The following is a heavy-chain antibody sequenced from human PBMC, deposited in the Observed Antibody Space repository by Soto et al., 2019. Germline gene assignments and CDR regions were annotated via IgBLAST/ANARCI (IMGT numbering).Heavy chain of an antibody. Sequence: QVRLEESGPGLVKPSETLSLICSVSGGSVNNANYFWNWIRHHPENGLEWIGYIYYSGSTRYNPSFKTRATLSIDTSKNHFSLRLNSVTVADTAVYFCARDADYGGSRGGMDVW. D-gene: IGHD4-17*01. J-gene: IGHJ6*01. CDR1: GGSVNNANYF. CDR2: IYYSGST. V-gene: IGHV4-31*03. CDR3: ARDADYGGSRGGMDV.